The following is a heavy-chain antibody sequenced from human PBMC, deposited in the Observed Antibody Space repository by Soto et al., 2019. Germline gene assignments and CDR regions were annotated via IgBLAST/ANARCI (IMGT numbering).Heavy chain of an antibody. D-gene: IGHD1-26*01. CDR3: ARSGSVPYYYYGLDV. CDR1: GYTFSRSG. Sequence: QVQLVQSGAEVRKPGASVKVSCKTSGYTFSRSGISWVRQAPGQGLEWMGWISTYNGDANYAQKLQGRVTMTTDTSTRKSFLDMGSLTSEDTAAYYCARSGSVPYYYYGLDVWGQGTTVTVSS. V-gene: IGHV1-18*01. J-gene: IGHJ6*02. CDR2: ISTYNGDA.